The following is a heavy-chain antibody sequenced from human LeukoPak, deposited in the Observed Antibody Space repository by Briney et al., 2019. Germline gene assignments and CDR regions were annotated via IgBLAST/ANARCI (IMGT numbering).Heavy chain of an antibody. J-gene: IGHJ3*02. D-gene: IGHD1-1*01. CDR2: VYPEDAKT. Sequence: ATVNISCKVSGYTFIDHYMHWVKQAPGKGLEWMGLVYPEDAKTRLPDKFQGRVTLTADTSTDTVYMELSSLTSEDTAVYYCATLTRFFNWNAVGEAFDIWGQGTMVTVSS. CDR1: GYTFIDHY. V-gene: IGHV1-69-2*01. CDR3: ATLTRFFNWNAVGEAFDI.